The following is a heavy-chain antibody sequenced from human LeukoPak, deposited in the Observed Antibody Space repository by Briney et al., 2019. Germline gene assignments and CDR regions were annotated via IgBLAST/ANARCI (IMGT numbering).Heavy chain of an antibody. D-gene: IGHD6-13*01. V-gene: IGHV4-34*01. CDR3: ARASNFPGRQLAPGDAFDI. J-gene: IGHJ3*02. Sequence: PSETLSLTCAVYGGSFSGYYWSWIRQPPGKGLEWIGEINHSGSTNYNPSLKSRVTISVDTSKNQFSLKLSSVTAADTAVYYCARASNFPGRQLAPGDAFDIWGQGTMVIVSS. CDR1: GGSFSGYY. CDR2: INHSGST.